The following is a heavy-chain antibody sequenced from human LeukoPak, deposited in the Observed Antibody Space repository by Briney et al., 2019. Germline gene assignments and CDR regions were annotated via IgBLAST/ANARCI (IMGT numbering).Heavy chain of an antibody. CDR3: ARDLPPYSSGWYMGYWFDP. CDR2: INPNSGGT. Sequence: ASVKVSCKASGYIFTNYYMHWVRQAPGQGLEWMGRINPNSGGTNYAQKFQGRVTMTRDASISTAYMELSRLRSDDTAVYYCARDLPPYSSGWYMGYWFDPWGQGTLVTVSS. V-gene: IGHV1-2*06. J-gene: IGHJ5*02. CDR1: GYIFTNYY. D-gene: IGHD6-19*01.